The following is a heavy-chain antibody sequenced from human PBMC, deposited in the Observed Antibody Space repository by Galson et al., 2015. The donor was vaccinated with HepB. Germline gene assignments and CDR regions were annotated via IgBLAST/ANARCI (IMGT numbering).Heavy chain of an antibody. J-gene: IGHJ4*02. V-gene: IGHV6-1*01. D-gene: IGHD3-10*01. Sequence: CAISGDSVSNNGVAWNWIRQSPSRGLEWLGRTYYRSKFYNDYAESVKSRITINPDTSRNQVSLQLNSVTPEDTAVYYCARVRQLGQGFHFWGREPWSPSPQ. CDR1: GDSVSNNGVA. CDR3: ARVRQLGQGFHF. CDR2: TYYRSKFYN.